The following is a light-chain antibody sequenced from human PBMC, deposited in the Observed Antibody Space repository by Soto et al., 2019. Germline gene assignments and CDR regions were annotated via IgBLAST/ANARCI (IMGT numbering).Light chain of an antibody. CDR2: KAS. CDR3: QQYNSYPWT. V-gene: IGKV1-5*03. Sequence: DIQMTQSPSTLSASVVDRVTITCLASQSISSWLAWYQQKPWRAPKLLIYKASSLESVVPSRFGGSGSGTEFTLTISSLQPDDFATYYCQQYNSYPWTFGQGTKVDIK. CDR1: QSISSW. J-gene: IGKJ1*01.